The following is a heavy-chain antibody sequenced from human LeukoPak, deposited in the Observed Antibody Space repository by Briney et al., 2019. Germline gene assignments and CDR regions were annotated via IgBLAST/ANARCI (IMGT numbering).Heavy chain of an antibody. CDR3: ARDYLEDYVWGSYRATVDY. V-gene: IGHV3-30*03. Sequence: GGPLRLSCAASGFTFSSYGMHWVRQAPGKGLEWVAVLSYDGSNKYYADSVKGRFTISRDNAKNSLYLQMNSLRAEDTAVYYCARDYLEDYVWGSYRATVDYWGQGTLVTVSS. CDR2: LSYDGSNK. CDR1: GFTFSSYG. J-gene: IGHJ4*02. D-gene: IGHD3-16*02.